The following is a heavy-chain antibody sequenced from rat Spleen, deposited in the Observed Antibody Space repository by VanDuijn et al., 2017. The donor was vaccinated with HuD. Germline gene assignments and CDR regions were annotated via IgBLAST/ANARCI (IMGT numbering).Heavy chain of an antibody. D-gene: IGHD5-1*01. CDR3: AINWEADY. V-gene: IGHV2-1*01. Sequence: QVQLKESGPGLVQPSQTLSLTCTVSGFSLTTNSVHWVRQPPGKGLERMGGIWGGGSTDYNLGLKSRLIISRDTSKSQVFLKMNSLQTEDTAMYFCAINWEADYWGQGVMVTVSS. CDR1: GFSLTTNS. J-gene: IGHJ2*01. CDR2: IWGGGST.